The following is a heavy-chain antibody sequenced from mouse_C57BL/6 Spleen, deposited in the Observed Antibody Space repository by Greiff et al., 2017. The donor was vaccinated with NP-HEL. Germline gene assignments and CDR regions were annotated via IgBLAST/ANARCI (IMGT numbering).Heavy chain of an antibody. CDR3: ARWYYGSSYYFDY. V-gene: IGHV1-55*01. D-gene: IGHD1-1*01. J-gene: IGHJ2*01. Sequence: VQLQQPGAELVKPGASVKMSCKASGYTFTSYWITWVKQRPGQGLEWIGDIYPGSGSTNYNEKLKSKATLTVDTSSSTAYMQLSSLTSEDSAVYYCARWYYGSSYYFDYWGQGTTLTVSS. CDR1: GYTFTSYW. CDR2: IYPGSGST.